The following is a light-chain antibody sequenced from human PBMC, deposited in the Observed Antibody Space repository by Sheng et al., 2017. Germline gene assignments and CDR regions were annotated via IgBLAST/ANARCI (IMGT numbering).Light chain of an antibody. V-gene: IGLV2-23*01. CDR3: CSYASGSTYV. J-gene: IGLJ1*01. Sequence: QSALTQPASISGSPGQSITISCTGTSSDFGSYNLVSWYQQYPGQPPKVMIFEGNKRPSGVSNRFSGSKSGNTASLTISELQAEDEADYYCCSYASGSTYVFGTGTKVTVL. CDR2: EGN. CDR1: SSDFGSYNL.